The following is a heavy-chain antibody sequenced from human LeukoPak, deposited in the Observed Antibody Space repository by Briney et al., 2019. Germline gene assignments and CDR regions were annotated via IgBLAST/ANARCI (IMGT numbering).Heavy chain of an antibody. J-gene: IGHJ4*02. D-gene: IGHD4-17*01. CDR1: GXTFSTYW. V-gene: IGHV3-74*01. Sequence: GGSLRLSCAASGXTFSTYWVHWVRQAPGKGRVWVSRINSDGSSTNYADSVKGRFTISRDNAKNTLYLQMNSLRAEDTAVYYCARDYGEGGYYFDYWGQGTLVTVSS. CDR3: ARDYGEGGYYFDY. CDR2: INSDGSST.